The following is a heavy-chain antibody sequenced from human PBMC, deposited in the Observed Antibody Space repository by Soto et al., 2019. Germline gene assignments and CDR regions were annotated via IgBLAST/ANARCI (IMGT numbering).Heavy chain of an antibody. Sequence: GGSLRLSCAASGFTFSSYAMSWVRQAPGKGLEWVSAISGSGGSSYYADSVKGRFTISRDNSKNTLYLQMNSLRAEDTAVYYCAKGRFDWSKTRPFDYWGQGTLVTVSS. CDR2: ISGSGGSS. J-gene: IGHJ4*02. D-gene: IGHD3-9*01. V-gene: IGHV3-23*01. CDR1: GFTFSSYA. CDR3: AKGRFDWSKTRPFDY.